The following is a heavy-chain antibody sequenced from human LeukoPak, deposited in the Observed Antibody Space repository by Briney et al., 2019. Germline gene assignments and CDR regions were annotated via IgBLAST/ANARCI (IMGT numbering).Heavy chain of an antibody. Sequence: GSLRPSCAASGFTFSTYAMHWVRQTPGKGLEYVSAISTNGGGTYYANSVKGRFTISRDNYKNTLYLQMGSLRAEDMAVYYCARYCSGVSCYSGYDYWGQGTLVTVSS. CDR3: ARYCSGVSCYSGYDY. CDR1: GFTFSTYA. D-gene: IGHD2-15*01. V-gene: IGHV3-64*01. CDR2: ISTNGGGT. J-gene: IGHJ4*02.